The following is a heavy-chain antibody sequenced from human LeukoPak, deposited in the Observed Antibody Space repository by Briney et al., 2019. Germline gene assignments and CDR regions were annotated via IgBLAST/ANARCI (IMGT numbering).Heavy chain of an antibody. CDR3: VKDKTPYSSGWSVIFDY. J-gene: IGHJ4*02. CDR2: ISSNGGST. Sequence: GGSLRLSCVASGSTFSNYAMSWVRQAPGKGLEYVSAISSNGGSTYYADSVKGRFTISRDNSKNTLYLQMSSLRAEDTAVYYCVKDKTPYSSGWSVIFDYWGQGTLVTVSS. D-gene: IGHD6-19*01. CDR1: GSTFSNYA. V-gene: IGHV3-64D*06.